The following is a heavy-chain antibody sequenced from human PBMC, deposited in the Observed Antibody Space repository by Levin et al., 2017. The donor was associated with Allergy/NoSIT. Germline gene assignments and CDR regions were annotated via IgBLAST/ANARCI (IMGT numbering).Heavy chain of an antibody. J-gene: IGHJ6*02. Sequence: SETLSLTCSVSGGSISGGGYYWSWIRQHPGEGLEWIGYIFYSGITYYNPSLKSRLTISVDTSKNQFSLKLSAVTAADTAVYYCARGKLAYCSGGSCCEVYYTYGMDVWGQGTTVTVSS. CDR1: GGSISGGGYY. CDR2: IFYSGIT. D-gene: IGHD2-15*01. CDR3: ARGKLAYCSGGSCCEVYYTYGMDV. V-gene: IGHV4-31*02.